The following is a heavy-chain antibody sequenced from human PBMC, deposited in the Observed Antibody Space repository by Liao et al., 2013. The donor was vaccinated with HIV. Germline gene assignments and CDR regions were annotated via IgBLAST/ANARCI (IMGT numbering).Heavy chain of an antibody. D-gene: IGHD1-26*01. CDR2: INHSGMT. CDR1: GGSFSGSF. CDR3: ARGRRPWEVFSENYYMDV. V-gene: IGHV4-34*01. J-gene: IGHJ6*03. Sequence: QVQLQQWGAGLLKPSETLSLTCGVSGGSFSGSFWTWIRQAPGKGLEWIGEINHSGMTNYSPSLASRLTLSVDTSKNQFSLNLRSVTAADTAVYYCARGRRPWEVFSENYYMDVWGSGTTVIVSS.